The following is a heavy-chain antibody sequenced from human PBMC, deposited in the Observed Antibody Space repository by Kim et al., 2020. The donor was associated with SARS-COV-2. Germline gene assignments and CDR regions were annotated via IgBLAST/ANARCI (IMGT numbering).Heavy chain of an antibody. CDR2: IYHSGST. D-gene: IGHD7-27*01. V-gene: IGHV4-30-2*01. CDR1: GGSISSGGYS. CDR3: ARALNWGHAFDI. J-gene: IGHJ3*02. Sequence: SETLSLTCAVSGGSISSGGYSWSWIRQPPGKGLEWIGYIYHSGSTYYNPSLKSRVTISVDRSKNQFSLKLSSVTAADTAVYYCARALNWGHAFDIWGQGT.